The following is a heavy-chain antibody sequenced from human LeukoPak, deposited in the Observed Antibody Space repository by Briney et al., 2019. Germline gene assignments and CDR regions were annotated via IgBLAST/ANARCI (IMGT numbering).Heavy chain of an antibody. J-gene: IGHJ6*02. D-gene: IGHD6-6*01. V-gene: IGHV1-18*01. CDR2: ISGYISNP. CDR3: AREELAGRGMDV. Sequence: GASVKVSCKASGYTFTTYGVSWVRRAPGQGREWMGWISGYISNPNYAQKVKGRVTMTTDPYTTTVYTELRSVRSDDTALYYCAREELAGRGMDVWGQGTTVTVSS. CDR1: GYTFTTYG.